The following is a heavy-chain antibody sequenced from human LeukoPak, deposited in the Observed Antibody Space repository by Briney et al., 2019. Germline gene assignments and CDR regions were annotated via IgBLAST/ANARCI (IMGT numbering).Heavy chain of an antibody. CDR2: IRFDGSNK. CDR1: RFTFSSYG. CDR3: AKDGPVAAAYYYYYMDV. V-gene: IGHV3-30*02. J-gene: IGHJ6*03. Sequence: SGGSLRLSCAASRFTFSSYGMHWVRQAPGKGLEWVAFIRFDGSNKYYTDSVKGRFTISRDNSKNTLYLQMNSLRAEDTAVYYCAKDGPVAAAYYYYYMDVWGKGTTVTISS. D-gene: IGHD2-15*01.